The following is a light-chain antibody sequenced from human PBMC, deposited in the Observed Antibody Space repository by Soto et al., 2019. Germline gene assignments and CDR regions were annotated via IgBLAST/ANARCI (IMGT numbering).Light chain of an antibody. J-gene: IGKJ4*01. V-gene: IGKV3D-15*01. CDR1: QSVSSN. CDR3: QQYNNWPPLT. Sequence: TXSVSPGERATLSCRASQSVSSNLAWYQQKPGQAPRLLIYGASTRATGIPARFSGSGSGTEFTLTISSLQSEDFAVYYCQQYNNWPPLTFGGGTKVEIK. CDR2: GAS.